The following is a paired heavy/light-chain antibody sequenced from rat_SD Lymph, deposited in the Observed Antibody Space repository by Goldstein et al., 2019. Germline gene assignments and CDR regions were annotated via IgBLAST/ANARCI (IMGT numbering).Light chain of an antibody. J-gene: IGKJ1*01. CDR2: ETS. CDR3: QQGSSYPPT. Sequence: EIVLTQSPTTMAASPGEKVTLTCRASSSVSYMHWYQQRSGASPKLWIYETSKLASGVPNRFSGSGSGTSYSLTINSMETEDAATYYCQQGSSYPPTFGGGTKLELK. V-gene: IGKV4S5*01. CDR1: SSVSY.
Heavy chain of an antibody. CDR3: ARGASYYYDG. CDR2: IDPEDGET. Sequence: EVQLQQSGPELRRPGSSVKLSCKASGYSITDYLMHWVKHRPEHGLEWIGWIDPEDGETKYAQKFQSKATLTADTSSNTAYMQLSSLTSEDTATYFCARGASYYYDGWGQGVMVTVSS. V-gene: IGHV1-8*01. J-gene: IGHJ2*01. CDR1: GYSITDYL.